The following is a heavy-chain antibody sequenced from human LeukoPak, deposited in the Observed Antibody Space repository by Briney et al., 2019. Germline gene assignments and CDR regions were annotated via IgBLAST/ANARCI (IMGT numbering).Heavy chain of an antibody. Sequence: SQTLSLTCTVSGGSISSGGYYWSWIRQHPGKGLEWIGYIYYSGSTYYNPSLKSRVTISVDTSKNQFSLKLSSVTAADTAVYYCARGGEGPFGELLTFDYWGQGTLVTVSS. CDR3: ARGGEGPFGELLTFDY. D-gene: IGHD3-10*01. J-gene: IGHJ4*02. CDR2: IYYSGST. V-gene: IGHV4-31*03. CDR1: GGSISSGGYY.